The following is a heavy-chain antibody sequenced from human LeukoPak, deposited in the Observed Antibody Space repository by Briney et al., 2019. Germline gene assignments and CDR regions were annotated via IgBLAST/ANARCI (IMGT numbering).Heavy chain of an antibody. CDR3: ARRRLQKGNFDY. CDR2: IYHSGST. J-gene: IGHJ4*02. V-gene: IGHV4-39*07. D-gene: IGHD4-11*01. Sequence: SETLSLTCTVSGGSISSSSYYWGWIRQPPGKGLEWIGYIYHSGSTYYNPSLKSRVTISVDTSKNQFSLKLSSVTAADTAVYYCARRRLQKGNFDYWGQGTLVTVSS. CDR1: GGSISSSSYY.